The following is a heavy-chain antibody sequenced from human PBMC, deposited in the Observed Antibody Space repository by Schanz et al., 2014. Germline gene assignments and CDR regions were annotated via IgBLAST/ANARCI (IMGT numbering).Heavy chain of an antibody. CDR1: GFIVRSNY. D-gene: IGHD3-10*01. Sequence: EVQLVESGGGLVQPGGSLRLSCAVSGFIVRSNYMTWVRQAPGKGLEWVSVIGVDGTTTYYADSVKGRFTISRDNSKNTLYLQMNSLRPEDTAVYYCAKYRGYYRVSGSYRELEYWGQGTLVTVSS. CDR3: AKYRGYYRVSGSYRELEY. J-gene: IGHJ4*02. V-gene: IGHV3-23*04. CDR2: IGVDGTTT.